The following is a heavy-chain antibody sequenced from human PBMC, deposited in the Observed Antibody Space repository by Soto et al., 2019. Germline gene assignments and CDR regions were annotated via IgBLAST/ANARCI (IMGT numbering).Heavy chain of an antibody. D-gene: IGHD3-3*02. CDR3: ARDDAFDNENGFDM. CDR1: GFPFRFYG. J-gene: IGHJ3*02. Sequence: GGSLRLSCAVSGFPFRFYGFHWVRQSPGKGLEWLGVIVSDGSAIYHADSLEGRFFISRDNSKDILYLQMNSLRVEDTAVYYCARDDAFDNENGFDMWGQGTMVTVSS. CDR2: IVSDGSAI. V-gene: IGHV3-33*01.